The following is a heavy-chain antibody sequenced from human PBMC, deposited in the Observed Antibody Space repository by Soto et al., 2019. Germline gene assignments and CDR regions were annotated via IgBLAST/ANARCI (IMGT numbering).Heavy chain of an antibody. V-gene: IGHV3-15*01. CDR1: GFTFSNAW. D-gene: IGHD2-2*01. CDR2: IKSKTGGGTT. J-gene: IGHJ5*02. CDR3: TRDLMDVVPPAGDFYDP. Sequence: PGGSLRLSCAASGFTFSNAWMSWVRQAPGKGLEWVGRIKSKTGGGTTDYAAPVKGRFTISRDDSKNTLYLQMDSLRVEDTAVYYCTRDLMDVVPPAGDFYDPWGQGIQVTVSS.